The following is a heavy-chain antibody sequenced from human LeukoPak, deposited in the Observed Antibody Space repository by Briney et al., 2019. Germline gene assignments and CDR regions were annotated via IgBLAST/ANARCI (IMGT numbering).Heavy chain of an antibody. CDR3: ARRPGGRFEDIAIGY. CDR1: GYSFTSYW. J-gene: IGHJ4*02. D-gene: IGHD5-18*01. Sequence: GESLRISCKGSGYSFTSYWISWVRQMPGKGLEWMGRIDPSDSYTNYSPSFQGHVTISADKSISTAYLQWSSLKASDTAMYYCARRPGGRFEDIAIGYWGQGTLVTVSS. V-gene: IGHV5-10-1*01. CDR2: IDPSDSYT.